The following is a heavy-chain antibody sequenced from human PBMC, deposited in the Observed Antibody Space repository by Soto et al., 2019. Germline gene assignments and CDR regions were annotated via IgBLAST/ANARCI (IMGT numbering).Heavy chain of an antibody. D-gene: IGHD2-2*01. CDR2: VYYSGSS. CDR3: AKLSCTSSTCYFPGWFDP. J-gene: IGHJ5*02. Sequence: SETLSLTCTVSGDSISGGASFWSWIRQPPGKGLEWIANVYYSGSSYYNPSLKSRLTISVDATKNQFSLQLKSMTAADTAVYYCAKLSCTSSTCYFPGWFDPWGQGTLVTVSS. CDR1: GDSISGGASF. V-gene: IGHV4-31*03.